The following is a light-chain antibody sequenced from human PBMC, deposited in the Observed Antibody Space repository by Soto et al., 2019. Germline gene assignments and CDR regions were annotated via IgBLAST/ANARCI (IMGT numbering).Light chain of an antibody. CDR3: QQYNNWPPWT. CDR2: GAS. CDR1: ESVGSN. Sequence: ETVMTQSPATLSVSPGERATLSCRASESVGSNLAWYQQKPGQVPRLIIFGASSRATGTPVRFSGSGSGTEFTLTISSLQSEDFAVYYCQQYNNWPPWTFGQGTKVDIK. V-gene: IGKV3-15*01. J-gene: IGKJ1*01.